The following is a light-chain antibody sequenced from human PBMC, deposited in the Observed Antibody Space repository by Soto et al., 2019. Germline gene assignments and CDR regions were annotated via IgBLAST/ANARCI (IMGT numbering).Light chain of an antibody. J-gene: IGLJ1*01. CDR3: SQQAIRSTLPV. CDR1: SSDVGGYNY. Sequence: QSVLTQPASVSGSPGQSITISCTGTSSDVGGYNYVSWYQQHPGKAPKLMIYDVSNRPSGVSNRLSGSKSGNTASLTISGLQAEVDADYYCSQQAIRSTLPVVGTGTKDTVL. V-gene: IGLV2-14*01. CDR2: DVS.